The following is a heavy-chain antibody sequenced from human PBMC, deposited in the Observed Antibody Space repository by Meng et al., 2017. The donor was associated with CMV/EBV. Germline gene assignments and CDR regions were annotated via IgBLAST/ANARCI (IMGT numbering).Heavy chain of an antibody. Sequence: GGSLRLSCKGSGYSFTSYWIGWVRQMPGKGLEWMGIIYPGDSDTRYSPSFQGQVTISADKSISTAYLQWSSLKASDTAMYYCARLSARHYYHYGMDVWGQGTTVTVSS. CDR2: IYPGDSDT. D-gene: IGHD6-6*01. CDR1: GYSFTSYW. CDR3: ARLSARHYYHYGMDV. V-gene: IGHV5-51*01. J-gene: IGHJ6*02.